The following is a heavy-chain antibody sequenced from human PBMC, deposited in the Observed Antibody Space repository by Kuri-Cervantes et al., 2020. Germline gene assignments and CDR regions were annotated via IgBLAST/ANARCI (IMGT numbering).Heavy chain of an antibody. CDR1: GYTFTSYT. CDR3: ARELQTRNYFDY. V-gene: IGHV1-3*01. CDR2: INAGNVNT. Sequence: ASVQVSCKASGYTFTSYTLHWVRQAPGQRLEWMGWINAGNVNTKYSQKFQGRVTITRDTSASTAYMELSSLRSEDTAVYYCARELQTRNYFDYWGQGTLVTVSS. J-gene: IGHJ4*02. D-gene: IGHD4-11*01.